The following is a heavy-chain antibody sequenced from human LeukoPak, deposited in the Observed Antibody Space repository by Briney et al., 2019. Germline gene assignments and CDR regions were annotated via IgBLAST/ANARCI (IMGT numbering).Heavy chain of an antibody. Sequence: PSETLSLTCTVSGYSISSGYYWSWIRQPAGKGLEWIGRIYTSGSTNYNPSLKSRVTISVDTSKNQFSLKLSSVTAADTAVYYCARGSGGSCHFDYWGQGTLVTVSS. V-gene: IGHV4-61*02. CDR2: IYTSGST. J-gene: IGHJ4*02. CDR3: ARGSGGSCHFDY. CDR1: GYSISSGYY. D-gene: IGHD2-15*01.